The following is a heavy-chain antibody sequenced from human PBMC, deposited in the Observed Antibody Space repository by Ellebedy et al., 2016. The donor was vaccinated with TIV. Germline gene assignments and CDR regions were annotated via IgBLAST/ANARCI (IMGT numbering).Heavy chain of an antibody. Sequence: GGSLRLXXVGFGFTFSDSVMHWVRQDPGKGLDWVAGISVDGRAVHYPDSVKGRFTISRDSAQNTVYLQMNSLRLEDTAVYYCVRGWYSSGHCDVFAMWGQGTIVTVSS. CDR1: GFTFSDSV. CDR2: ISVDGRAV. V-gene: IGHV3-30*03. J-gene: IGHJ3*02. CDR3: VRGWYSSGHCDVFAM. D-gene: IGHD6-19*01.